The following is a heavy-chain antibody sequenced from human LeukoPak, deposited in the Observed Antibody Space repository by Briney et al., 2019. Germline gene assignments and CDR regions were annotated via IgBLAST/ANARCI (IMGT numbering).Heavy chain of an antibody. J-gene: IGHJ5*02. Sequence: GGSLRLSCAASGFTFSSYWMSWVRQAPGKGLEWVANIKQDGSEKYYVDSVKGRFTISRDNAKNSLYLQMNSLRAEDTAVYYCARYYPAAVGDPYNWFDPWGQGTLVTVSS. CDR1: GFTFSSYW. D-gene: IGHD6-13*01. CDR3: ARYYPAAVGDPYNWFDP. V-gene: IGHV3-7*01. CDR2: IKQDGSEK.